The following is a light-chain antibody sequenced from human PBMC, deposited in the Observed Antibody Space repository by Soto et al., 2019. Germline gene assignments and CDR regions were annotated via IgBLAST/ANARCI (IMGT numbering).Light chain of an antibody. V-gene: IGKV3-11*01. CDR1: QSIGST. CDR2: DAS. Sequence: EVVLTQSPAILSLSPGERATLSCRASQSIGSTLAWYQQRSGQAPRLLIYDASSRATGIPGRISGSGSGTDFTLTISSLEVEDFYCQHRGNWPAFGGGTKVEIK. CDR3: QHRGNWPA. J-gene: IGKJ4*01.